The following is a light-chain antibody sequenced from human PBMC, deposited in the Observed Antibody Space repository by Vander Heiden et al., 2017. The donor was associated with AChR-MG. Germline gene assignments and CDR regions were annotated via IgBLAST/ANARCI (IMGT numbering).Light chain of an antibody. J-gene: IGKJ4*01. Sequence: EIVLTQSPATLSLSPGERATLSCRASQSISSYLAWYQQKPGQAPRLLIYDAFSRATGIPARFSGSGSGTDFTLTISSLEPEDFAVYYCQQRSDGLTFGGGTRVEIK. CDR3: QQRSDGLT. V-gene: IGKV3-11*01. CDR2: DAF. CDR1: QSISSY.